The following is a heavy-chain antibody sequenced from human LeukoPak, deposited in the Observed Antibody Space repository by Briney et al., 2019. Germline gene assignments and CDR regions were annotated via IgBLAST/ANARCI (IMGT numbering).Heavy chain of an antibody. D-gene: IGHD2-2*01. Sequence: GGSLRLSCAASGFTFSSYGMHWVRQAPGKGLEWVAVISYVGSNKYYADSVKGRFTISRDNSKNTLYLQMNSLRAEDTAVYYCAKAPGYCSSTNPCYYYYGMDVWGQGTMVTVSS. CDR3: AKAPGYCSSTNPCYYYYGMDV. CDR1: GFTFSSYG. V-gene: IGHV3-30*18. CDR2: ISYVGSNK. J-gene: IGHJ6*02.